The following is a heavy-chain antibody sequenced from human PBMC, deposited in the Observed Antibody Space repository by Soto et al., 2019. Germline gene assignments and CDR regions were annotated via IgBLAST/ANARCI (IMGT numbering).Heavy chain of an antibody. J-gene: IGHJ3*01. CDR1: GISLSTSGVG. CDR2: IYWDDDK. CDR3: AHSPTVTTCAV. V-gene: IGHV2-5*02. Sequence: QITLKESGTTLVKHTQTLTLTCTFSGISLSTSGVGVGWIRQPPGKALEWLALIYWDDDKRYSPSLKSSLTITKDTSKNQVVLTMTNMDPVDTATYYCAHSPTVTTCAVWGQGTMVTVSS. D-gene: IGHD4-17*01.